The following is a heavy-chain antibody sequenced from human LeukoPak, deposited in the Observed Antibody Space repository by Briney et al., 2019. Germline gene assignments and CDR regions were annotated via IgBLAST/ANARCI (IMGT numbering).Heavy chain of an antibody. CDR1: GGTFSSYA. CDR3: ARVVTIFGVVIAATYFDY. D-gene: IGHD3-3*01. J-gene: IGHJ4*02. Sequence: SVKVSCKASGGTFSSYAISWVRQAPGQGLEWMGGIIPIFGTANYAQKFQGRVTITADESTGTAYMELSSLRSEDTAVYYCARVVTIFGVVIAATYFDYWGQGTLVTVSS. V-gene: IGHV1-69*13. CDR2: IIPIFGTA.